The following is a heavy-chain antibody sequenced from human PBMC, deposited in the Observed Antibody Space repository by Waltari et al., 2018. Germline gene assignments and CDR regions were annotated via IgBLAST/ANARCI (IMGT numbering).Heavy chain of an antibody. Sequence: QVQPVESGGGVVQPGGSLRLSCAASGFTFSRYGMHWVRKAPGKGLEGVAFIRYDGSNKYYADSVEGRFTISRDNSKNTLYLQMNSLRAEDTAVYYCAKDKGGGSPLGGMDVWGQGTTVTVSS. CDR3: AKDKGGGSPLGGMDV. CDR2: IRYDGSNK. J-gene: IGHJ6*02. V-gene: IGHV3-30*02. D-gene: IGHD2-15*01. CDR1: GFTFSRYG.